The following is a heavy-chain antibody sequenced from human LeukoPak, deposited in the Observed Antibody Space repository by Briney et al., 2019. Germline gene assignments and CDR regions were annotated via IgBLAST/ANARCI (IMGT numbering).Heavy chain of an antibody. Sequence: PSETLSLTCTVSGGSISSYYWSWIRQPPGKELEWIGCIYYSGSTNYNPSLKSRVTISGDTSRNQFSLRLSSVTAADTAVYFCARRNYGDYDHYFDYWGQGILVTVSS. CDR1: GGSISSYY. J-gene: IGHJ4*02. CDR3: ARRNYGDYDHYFDY. D-gene: IGHD4-17*01. V-gene: IGHV4-59*08. CDR2: IYYSGST.